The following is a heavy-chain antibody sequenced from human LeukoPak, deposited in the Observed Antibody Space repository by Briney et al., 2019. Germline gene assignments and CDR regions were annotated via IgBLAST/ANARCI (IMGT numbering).Heavy chain of an antibody. CDR2: ISSSSSYI. D-gene: IGHD1-26*01. CDR1: GFTFSSYS. CDR3: ARVGAAITPFDY. V-gene: IGHV3-21*01. Sequence: GGSLRLSCAASGFTFSSYSMKWVRQAPGKGLEWVSSISSSSSYIYYADSVKGRFTISRDNAKNSLYLQMNSLRAEDTAVYYCARVGAAITPFDYWGQGTLVTVSS. J-gene: IGHJ4*02.